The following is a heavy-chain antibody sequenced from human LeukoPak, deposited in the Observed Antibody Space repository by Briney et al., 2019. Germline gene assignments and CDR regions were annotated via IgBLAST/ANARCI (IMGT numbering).Heavy chain of an antibody. V-gene: IGHV1-69*01. CDR2: IIPIFGTA. CDR3: ATEPSRSYSFDHLDF. Sequence: SVKVSCKASGGTFSSYAISWVRQAPGQGLEWMGGIIPIFGTANYAQKFQGRVTITADESTSTAYMELSSLRAEDTAIYYCATEPSRSYSFDHLDFWGLGTPVTVSS. J-gene: IGHJ4*02. CDR1: GGTFSSYA. D-gene: IGHD5-12*01.